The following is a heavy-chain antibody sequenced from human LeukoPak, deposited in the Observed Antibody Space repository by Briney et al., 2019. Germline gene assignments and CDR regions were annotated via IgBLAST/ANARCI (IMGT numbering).Heavy chain of an antibody. Sequence: GGSLRLSCTASGSTFSDSSMNWVRQAPGKGLEWLSYISSSSTTIYYADSVKGRFTISRDDAKNSLYLQMNSLRAEDTAVYYCARNLNTADDYWGQGILVTVSS. D-gene: IGHD5-18*01. V-gene: IGHV3-48*01. J-gene: IGHJ4*02. CDR2: ISSSSTTI. CDR3: ARNLNTADDY. CDR1: GSTFSDSS.